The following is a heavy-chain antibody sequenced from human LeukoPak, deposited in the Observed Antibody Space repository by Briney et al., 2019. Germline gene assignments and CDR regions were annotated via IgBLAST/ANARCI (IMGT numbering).Heavy chain of an antibody. V-gene: IGHV3-30*02. CDR3: AKVYCSSTSCYEYSTYSN. Sequence: GGSLRLSCAASGFTFSSYGMHWVRQAPGKGLEWVAFIRYDGSNKYYADSVKGRFTISRDNSKNTLYLQMNSLRAEDTAVYYCAKVYCSSTSCYEYSTYSNWGQGTLVTVSS. CDR2: IRYDGSNK. CDR1: GFTFSSYG. D-gene: IGHD2-2*01. J-gene: IGHJ4*02.